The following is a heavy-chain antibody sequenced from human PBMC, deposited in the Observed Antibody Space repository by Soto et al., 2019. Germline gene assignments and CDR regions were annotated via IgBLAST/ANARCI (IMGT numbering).Heavy chain of an antibody. CDR3: ARDKRGWFGEYYYYYMDV. CDR1: GGSISSYY. CDR2: IYYSGST. Sequence: SDTLSLTCTVSGGSISSYYWSWIRQPPGMGLEWIGYIYYSGSTNYNPSLKSRVTISVDTSKNQFSLKLSSVTAADTAVYYCARDKRGWFGEYYYYYMDVWGKGTTVTVSS. D-gene: IGHD3-10*01. V-gene: IGHV4-59*01. J-gene: IGHJ6*03.